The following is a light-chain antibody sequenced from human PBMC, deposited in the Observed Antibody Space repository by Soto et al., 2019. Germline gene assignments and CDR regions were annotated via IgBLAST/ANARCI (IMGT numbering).Light chain of an antibody. CDR1: QSISSW. CDR3: QQYNNWPRT. J-gene: IGKJ1*01. V-gene: IGKV1-5*01. CDR2: AAS. Sequence: DIQMTQSPSTLSGSVGDRVTITCRASQSISSWLAWYQQKPGKAPKRLIYAASSLQSGVPSRFSGSGSGTEFTLTISSLQSEDFAVYYCQQYNNWPRTFGQGTKVDIK.